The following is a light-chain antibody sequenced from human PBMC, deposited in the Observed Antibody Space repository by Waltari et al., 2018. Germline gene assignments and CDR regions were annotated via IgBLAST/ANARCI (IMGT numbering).Light chain of an antibody. CDR1: SSDVGGYNF. V-gene: IGLV2-11*01. Sequence: QSALTQPRSVSGSPGQSVTIPCTGTSSDVGGYNFVPWYQQHPGKAPNLMIYDVRKWPSDVPDRFSGSKSGNTASLTISGLQAEDEADYYCCSYAGSYTFWVFGGGTKLTVL. CDR2: DVR. CDR3: CSYAGSYTFWV. J-gene: IGLJ3*02.